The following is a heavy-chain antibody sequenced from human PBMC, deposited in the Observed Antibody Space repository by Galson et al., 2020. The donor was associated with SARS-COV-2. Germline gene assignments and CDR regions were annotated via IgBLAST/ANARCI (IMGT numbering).Heavy chain of an antibody. J-gene: IGHJ4*02. D-gene: IGHD5-12*01. CDR2: IIPIFGTA. CDR1: GGTFSSYA. Sequence: SVKVSCKASGGTFSSYAISWVRQAPGQGLEWMGGIIPIFGTANYAQKFQGRVPITADKSTSTAYMELSSLRSEDTAVYYCARDHGGSGYDGATWGFDYWGQGTLVTVSS. V-gene: IGHV1-69*06. CDR3: ARDHGGSGYDGATWGFDY.